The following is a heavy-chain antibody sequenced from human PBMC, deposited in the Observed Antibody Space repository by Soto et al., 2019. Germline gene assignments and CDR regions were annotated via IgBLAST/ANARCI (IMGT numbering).Heavy chain of an antibody. V-gene: IGHV1-3*01. CDR2: INAGNGNT. J-gene: IGHJ4*02. CDR3: ARDLRSSGYSFDY. Sequence: ASVKVSCKASGYTFTGYAMHWVRQAPGQRLEWMGWINAGNGNTKYSQKFQGRVTITRDTSASTAYMELSSLRSEDTAVYYCARDLRSSGYSFDYWGQGTLVTVSS. CDR1: GYTFTGYA. D-gene: IGHD3-22*01.